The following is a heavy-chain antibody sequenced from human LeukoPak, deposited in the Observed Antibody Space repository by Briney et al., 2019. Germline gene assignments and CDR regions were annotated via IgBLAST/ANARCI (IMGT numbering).Heavy chain of an antibody. D-gene: IGHD2-15*01. Sequence: NPSETLSLTCTVSGGSISSSSYYWGWIRQPPGKGLEWIGSIYYSGSTYYNPSLKSRVTISVDTSKNQFSLKLSSVTAADTAVYYCASDYCSGGSCYYDWGQGTLVTVSP. CDR3: ASDYCSGGSCYYD. CDR2: IYYSGST. J-gene: IGHJ4*02. CDR1: GGSISSSSYY. V-gene: IGHV4-39*01.